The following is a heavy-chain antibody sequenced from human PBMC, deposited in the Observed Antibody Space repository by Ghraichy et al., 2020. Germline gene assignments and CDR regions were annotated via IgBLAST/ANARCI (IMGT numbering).Heavy chain of an antibody. CDR1: GFSFSTYS. D-gene: IGHD3-16*02. Sequence: GGSLRLSCAASGFSFSTYSMNLVRQVPGKGLEWLSYISGSSGSIYYADSVRGRFTVSRDNAKNSLFLQMNSLRDEDTAVYYCARDRDDIWGNYRYSFNYWGQGALVTVSS. CDR3: ARDRDDIWGNYRYSFNY. V-gene: IGHV3-48*02. CDR2: ISGSSGSI. J-gene: IGHJ4*02.